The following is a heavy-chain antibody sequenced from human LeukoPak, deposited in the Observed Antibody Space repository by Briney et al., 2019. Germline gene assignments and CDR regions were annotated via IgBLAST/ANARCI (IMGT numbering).Heavy chain of an antibody. Sequence: GGSVRLSCAASGFTFRYNWMQWVRQAPGKGRVWVSRIEGDGTGKVYGDSVKGRFTISRDTAKNTLYLQMNTLRDEDTTVYYCTRDYYYRMDVWGKGTTVTVSS. CDR3: TRDYYYRMDV. CDR2: IEGDGTGK. CDR1: GFTFRYNW. V-gene: IGHV3-74*01. J-gene: IGHJ6*04.